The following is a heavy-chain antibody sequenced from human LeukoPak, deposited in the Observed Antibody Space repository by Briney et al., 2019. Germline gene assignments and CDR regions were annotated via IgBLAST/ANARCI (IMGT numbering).Heavy chain of an antibody. V-gene: IGHV4-39*07. CDR3: ARFSAYIWNRYHFDC. J-gene: IGHJ4*02. CDR2: IYYSGST. Sequence: SETLSLTCTVSGGSISSSSYYWGWIRQPPGKGLEWIGSIYYSGSTYYNPSLKSRVTISVDTSKNQFSLKLNSVTAADTAMYYCARFSAYIWNRYHFDCWGQGTLVTVSS. CDR1: GGSISSSSYY. D-gene: IGHD1-1*01.